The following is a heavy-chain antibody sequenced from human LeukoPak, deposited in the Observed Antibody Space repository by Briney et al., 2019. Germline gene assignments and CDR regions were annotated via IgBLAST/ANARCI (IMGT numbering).Heavy chain of an antibody. J-gene: IGHJ4*02. D-gene: IGHD3-3*01. Sequence: PGGSLRLSCAASGFTFSSYWMSWVRQAPGKGLEWVANIKQDGSEKYYVDSVKGRFTISRDNAKNSLYLQMNSLRAEDTAVYYCARDDRFWSGYTDYWGQGTLVTVSS. CDR1: GFTFSSYW. CDR3: ARDDRFWSGYTDY. V-gene: IGHV3-7*01. CDR2: IKQDGSEK.